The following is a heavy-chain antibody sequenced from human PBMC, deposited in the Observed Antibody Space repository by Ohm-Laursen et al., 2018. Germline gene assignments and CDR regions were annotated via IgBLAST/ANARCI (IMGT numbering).Heavy chain of an antibody. D-gene: IGHD6-19*01. Sequence: SQTLSLTCAVSGYSISSGYYWGWIRQPPGKGLEWIGSIYTSGSTYYNPSLKSRVTISVDTYKNKFPLKLSAGTAADTAVYYCARGGTEYSSGLWYYYYGMDVWGQGTTVTVSS. CDR1: GYSISSGYY. CDR3: ARGGTEYSSGLWYYYYGMDV. V-gene: IGHV4-38-2*01. CDR2: IYTSGST. J-gene: IGHJ6*02.